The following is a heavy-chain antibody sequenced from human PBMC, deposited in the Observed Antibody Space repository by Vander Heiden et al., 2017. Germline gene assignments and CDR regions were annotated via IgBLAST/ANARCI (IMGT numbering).Heavy chain of an antibody. CDR3: AKHSSSSRIEVWLRYNWFDP. J-gene: IGHJ5*02. CDR2: ISGSGGST. V-gene: IGHV3-23*01. CDR1: GFTFSPSG. Sequence: EVQLLESGGGLVQPGGSLRLSCAASGFTFSPSGISWVRQAPGKGLEWVSLISGSGGSTHYADSVKGRFTISRDNSKNTLYLQLNSLRAEDTAVYYCAKHSSSSRIEVWLRYNWFDPWGQGTLVTVSS. D-gene: IGHD5-18*01.